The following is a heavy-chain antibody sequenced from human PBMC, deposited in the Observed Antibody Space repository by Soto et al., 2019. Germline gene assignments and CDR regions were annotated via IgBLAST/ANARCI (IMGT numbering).Heavy chain of an antibody. CDR2: ISGSGGST. CDR3: AKDIAARPELDY. CDR1: GFTFSSYA. V-gene: IGHV3-23*01. Sequence: GGSLRLSCAASGFTFSSYAMSWVRQAPGKGLEWVSAISGSGGSTYYADSVKGRFTISRDNSKKTLYLQMNSLRAEDTAVYYCAKDIAARPELDYWGQGTLVTVSS. D-gene: IGHD6-6*01. J-gene: IGHJ4*02.